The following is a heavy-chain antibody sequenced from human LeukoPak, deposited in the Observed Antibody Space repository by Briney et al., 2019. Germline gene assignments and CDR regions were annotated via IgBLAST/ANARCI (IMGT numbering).Heavy chain of an antibody. CDR3: AKDLTITMVRGVPDLR. V-gene: IGHV3-23*01. J-gene: IGHJ4*02. D-gene: IGHD3-10*01. CDR1: GFTFSSYA. Sequence: PGGSLRLSCAASGFTFSSYAMTWVRQAPGKGLEWVSTVSGNGGTTFYADSMKGRFTISRDNSKNTMYLQMNSLRAEDTAIYYCAKDLTITMVRGVPDLRWGQGTLVAVSS. CDR2: VSGNGGTT.